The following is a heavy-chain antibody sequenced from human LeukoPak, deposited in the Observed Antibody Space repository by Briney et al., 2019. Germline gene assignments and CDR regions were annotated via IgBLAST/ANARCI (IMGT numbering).Heavy chain of an antibody. CDR2: IYYSGST. V-gene: IGHV4-39*01. J-gene: IGHJ4*02. CDR1: GGSISSSSYY. D-gene: IGHD6-19*01. CDR3: ARRPRIAVAGPPFDY. Sequence: SETLSLTCTVSGGSISSSSYYWGWIRQPPGKGLEWIGSIYYSGSTYYNPSLKSRVTISVDTSKNQFSLRLTSVTAADTAVYYCARRPRIAVAGPPFDYWGQGTLATVS.